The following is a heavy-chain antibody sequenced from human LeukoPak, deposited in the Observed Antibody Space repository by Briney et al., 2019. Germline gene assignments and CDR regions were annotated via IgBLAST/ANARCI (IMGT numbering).Heavy chain of an antibody. J-gene: IGHJ4*02. CDR3: ARVRGYSGYGDFDY. V-gene: IGHV1-18*01. CDR1: GYTFISYG. D-gene: IGHD5-12*01. Sequence: ASVKVSCMASGYTFISYGITWVRQAPGQGLEWMGWISPYNGNTNYAQKLQGRVTMTTDTSTSTAYMELRSLRSDDTAVYYCARVRGYSGYGDFDYWGQGTLVTVSS. CDR2: ISPYNGNT.